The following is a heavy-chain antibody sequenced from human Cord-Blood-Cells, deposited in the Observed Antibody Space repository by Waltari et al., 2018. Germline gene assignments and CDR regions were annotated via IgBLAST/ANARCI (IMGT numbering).Heavy chain of an antibody. CDR2: IIPIFGTA. D-gene: IGHD3-10*01. CDR1: GGTFSSYA. J-gene: IGHJ4*02. Sequence: QVQLVQSGAEVKKPGSSVKVSCKASGGTFSSYAISWVQQAPGQGLEWIGGIIPIFGTANYAREFQGRVTSTADESTSTAYMELSSLRSEDTAVYYCARDPSQYGSGSYYDYWGQGTLVTVSS. V-gene: IGHV1-69*01. CDR3: ARDPSQYGSGSYYDY.